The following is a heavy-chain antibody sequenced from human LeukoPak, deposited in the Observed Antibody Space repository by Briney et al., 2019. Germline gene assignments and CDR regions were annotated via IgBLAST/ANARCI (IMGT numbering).Heavy chain of an antibody. Sequence: ASVKVSCKASGYTFTSYDINWVRQATGQGLEWMGWMNPNSGNTGYAQKFQGRVTITADESTSTAYMELSSLRSEDTAVYYCARDPSPLGIAAAGSFDPWGQGTLVTVSS. D-gene: IGHD6-13*01. CDR3: ARDPSPLGIAAAGSFDP. J-gene: IGHJ5*02. V-gene: IGHV1-8*01. CDR2: MNPNSGNT. CDR1: GYTFTSYD.